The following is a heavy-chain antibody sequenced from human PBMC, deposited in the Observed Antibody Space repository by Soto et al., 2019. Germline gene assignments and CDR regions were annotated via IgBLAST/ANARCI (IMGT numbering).Heavy chain of an antibody. D-gene: IGHD1-26*01. CDR1: GGSISSGGYY. CDR3: ARVRGGGPFDD. J-gene: IGHJ4*02. Sequence: QVQLQASGPGLVKPSQTLSLTCTVSGGSISSGGYYWSWIRQRPGKGLEWIGYIYYSGSTYYNPSLKSRVTISVDTSKKQSSLKLSSVTAANAAVYYCARVRGGGPFDDWGQGTLVTVSS. V-gene: IGHV4-31*03. CDR2: IYYSGST.